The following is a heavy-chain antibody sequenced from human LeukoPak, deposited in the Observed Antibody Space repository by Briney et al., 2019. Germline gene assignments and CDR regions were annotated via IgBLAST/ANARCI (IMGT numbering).Heavy chain of an antibody. J-gene: IGHJ4*02. CDR3: ARSNSGSYWYYFDY. CDR1: GGSISSYY. V-gene: IGHV4-59*01. Sequence: SETLSLTCTVSGGSISSYYWSWIRQPPGKGLEWIGDIYYSGSTNYNPSLKSRVTISVDTSKNQFSLKLSSVTAADTAVYYCARSNSGSYWYYFDYWGQGTLVTVSS. CDR2: IYYSGST. D-gene: IGHD1-26*01.